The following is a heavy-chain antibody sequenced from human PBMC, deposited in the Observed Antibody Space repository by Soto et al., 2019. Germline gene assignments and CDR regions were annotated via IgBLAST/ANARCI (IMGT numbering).Heavy chain of an antibody. CDR1: GGNPSNSA. CDR3: GGGRIVVAGSSAYYSMDV. D-gene: IGHD6-19*01. Sequence: QVHLLLQSGAEVKKPGSSVKVACKASGGNPSNSAISWVRQAPGQGLEWMGGIIPVFGIISHAQNFQGRVTITADESTRTAFMGVSSLGSEDTAVYFWGGGRIVVAGSSAYYSMDVWGQGTTVTVSS. J-gene: IGHJ6*02. CDR2: IIPVFGII. V-gene: IGHV1-69*01.